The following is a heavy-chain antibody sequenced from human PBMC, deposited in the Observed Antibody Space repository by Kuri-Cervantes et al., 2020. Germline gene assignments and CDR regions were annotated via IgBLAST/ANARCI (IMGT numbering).Heavy chain of an antibody. D-gene: IGHD2-8*01. CDR3: ARDHPEASLIFDY. J-gene: IGHJ4*02. CDR2: INQVGSEK. V-gene: IGHV3-7*01. Sequence: LSLTCAVSDFTFSNFWMNWLRQAPGKGLEWVASINQVGSEKYYVDSVKGRFTISRDNAKNSLFLQMNSLGAEDTAVYYCARDHPEASLIFDYWGQGAPVTVSS. CDR1: DFTFSNFW.